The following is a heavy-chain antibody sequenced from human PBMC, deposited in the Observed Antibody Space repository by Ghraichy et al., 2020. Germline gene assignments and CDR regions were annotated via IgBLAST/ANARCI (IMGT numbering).Heavy chain of an antibody. CDR1: GGSISSSNYY. D-gene: IGHD2/OR15-2a*01. V-gene: IGHV4-39*01. Sequence: SETLSLTCTVSGGSISSSNYYWAWIRQPPEKGLEWIGSIFHSGTTYYNPSLKSRVTISVDTSKNQFSVKLSSVTAADTAVYYCARLFPSPPYYFYYAVDVWGQGT. CDR3: ARLFPSPPYYFYYAVDV. J-gene: IGHJ6*02. CDR2: IFHSGTT.